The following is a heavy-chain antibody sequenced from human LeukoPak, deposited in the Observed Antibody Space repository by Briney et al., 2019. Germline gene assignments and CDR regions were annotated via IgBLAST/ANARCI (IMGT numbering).Heavy chain of an antibody. V-gene: IGHV3-23*01. CDR1: GFTFNTYA. J-gene: IGHJ4*02. CDR3: TKVYPKSGGFALDY. CDR2: ISGSGGST. Sequence: GGSLRLSCAASGFTFNTYAMTWVRQAPGKGLEWVSSISGSGGSTYYADSVKGQFTISRDNSRNTVYLQMNSLRADDTAVYYCTKVYPKSGGFALDYWGQGTLVTVSS. D-gene: IGHD1-26*01.